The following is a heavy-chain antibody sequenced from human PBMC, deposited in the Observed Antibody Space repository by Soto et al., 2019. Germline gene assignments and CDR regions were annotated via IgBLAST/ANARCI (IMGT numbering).Heavy chain of an antibody. J-gene: IGHJ6*02. CDR1: GYTFTSYA. V-gene: IGHV1-3*01. Sequence: GASVKASCKASGYTFTSYAMHWVRQAPGQRLEWMGWINAGNGNTKYSQKFQGRVTITRDTSASTAYMELSSLRSEDTAVYYCAVCRGLGELSSLGGVWGQGTTVTVSS. CDR3: AVCRGLGELSSLGGV. D-gene: IGHD3-16*02. CDR2: INAGNGNT.